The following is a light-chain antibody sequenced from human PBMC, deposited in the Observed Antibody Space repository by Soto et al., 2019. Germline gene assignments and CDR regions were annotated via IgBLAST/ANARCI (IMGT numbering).Light chain of an antibody. CDR2: GAS. V-gene: IGKV3-20*01. CDR1: QSVSSTY. Sequence: EVVLVQSPGTLSLSPGERATLSCRASQSVSSTYLAWYQQKPGQAPRLLNYGASSRAAGIPDRFSGSGSGTDFTLTISGLEPEDFAVYYCQQYGSSPPYTFGQGTQLEIK. J-gene: IGKJ2*01. CDR3: QQYGSSPPYT.